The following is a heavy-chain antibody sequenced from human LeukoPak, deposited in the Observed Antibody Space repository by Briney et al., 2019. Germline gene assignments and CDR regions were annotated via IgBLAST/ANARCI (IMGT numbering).Heavy chain of an antibody. CDR2: IHYSGST. D-gene: IGHD5-12*01. Sequence: SETLSLTCSVSGGPISSYYWSWIRQPPGKGLELIGYIHYSGSTDCKPSLKSRVTISLDTSKSQFSLRLSSVTAADTAVYYCARYNGYAHFDYWGQGTLVTVSS. CDR1: GGPISSYY. CDR3: ARYNGYAHFDY. V-gene: IGHV4-59*08. J-gene: IGHJ4*02.